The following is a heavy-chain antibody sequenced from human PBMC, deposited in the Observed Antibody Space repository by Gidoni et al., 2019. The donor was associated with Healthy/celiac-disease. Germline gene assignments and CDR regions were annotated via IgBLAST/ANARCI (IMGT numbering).Heavy chain of an antibody. CDR3: ARDLSYFDY. J-gene: IGHJ4*02. CDR1: GDSVASNSAA. Sequence: QVQLQQSGPGLVKPWETLSLTCAISGDSVASNSAAWNWCRRSPSRCLGWLGRTYYRSKWYNDYAVSVQSQITLDPDTSTNHFTLPLNSVTPEDTAVYYCARDLSYFDYWGQGILVTVSS. CDR2: TYYRSKWYN. V-gene: IGHV6-1*01.